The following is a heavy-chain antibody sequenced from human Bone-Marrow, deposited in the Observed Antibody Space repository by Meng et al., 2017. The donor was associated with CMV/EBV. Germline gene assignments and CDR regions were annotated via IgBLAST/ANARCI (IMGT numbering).Heavy chain of an antibody. V-gene: IGHV1-69*05. J-gene: IGHJ4*02. CDR3: ARDRYNWDFDY. CDR2: IIPIFGTA. CDR1: GGTFSSYA. Sequence: SVKVSCKASGGTFSSYAISWVRQAPGQGLEWMGGIIPIFGTANYAQKFQGRVTITTDESTSTAYMELRSLRSDDTAVYYCARDRYNWDFDYWGQGTLVTVSS. D-gene: IGHD1-1*01.